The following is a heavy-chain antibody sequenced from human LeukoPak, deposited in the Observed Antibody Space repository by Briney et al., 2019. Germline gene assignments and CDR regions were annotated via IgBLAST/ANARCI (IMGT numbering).Heavy chain of an antibody. J-gene: IGHJ5*01. CDR2: ISGSGGNT. CDR3: AREEWWFDY. V-gene: IGHV3-23*01. Sequence: GGSLRLSCAGSGFTFSSYAMSWVRQAPGKGLEWVSAISGSGGNTYFADSVKGRFTISRDNSKNTLYLQMNSLRAEDTAVYFCAREEWWFDYWGQGTLVTVSS. D-gene: IGHD2-8*01. CDR1: GFTFSSYA.